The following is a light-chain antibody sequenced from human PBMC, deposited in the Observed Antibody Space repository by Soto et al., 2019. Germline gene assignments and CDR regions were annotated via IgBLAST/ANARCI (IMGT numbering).Light chain of an antibody. CDR1: SSNIGSNG. Sequence: QSVLIQPPSASGTPGQSVTISCSGSSSNIGSNGVTWYQQLPRTAPKPLIYTSNQRPSGVPDRFSGSKSGTSASLAISGLQSEDEADYYCSAWDDSLNAVVFGGGTQLTVL. CDR3: SAWDDSLNAVV. V-gene: IGLV1-44*01. CDR2: TSN. J-gene: IGLJ2*01.